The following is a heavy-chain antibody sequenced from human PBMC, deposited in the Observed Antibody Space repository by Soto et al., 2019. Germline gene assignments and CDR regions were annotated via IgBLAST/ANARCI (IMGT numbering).Heavy chain of an antibody. V-gene: IGHV3-33*01. CDR2: LWYDGSNK. J-gene: IGHJ5*02. Sequence: QVHLVESGGGVVQPGKSLRLSCAASGFTFSSYGMHWVRQTPAKGLEWLAALWYDGSNKYHADSVRGRFTISRDNSKNTLYLQMNRLRVEDTGVYYCARDESSYAANWFDPWGQGTLVIVSS. CDR3: ARDESSYAANWFDP. D-gene: IGHD2-2*01. CDR1: GFTFSSYG.